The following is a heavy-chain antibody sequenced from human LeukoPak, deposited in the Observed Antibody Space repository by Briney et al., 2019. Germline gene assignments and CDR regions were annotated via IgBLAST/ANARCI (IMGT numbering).Heavy chain of an antibody. J-gene: IGHJ4*02. D-gene: IGHD4-23*01. CDR2: INQSGST. V-gene: IGHV4-34*01. CDR3: ARYGGNSGFDY. CDR1: GGSFSGYY. Sequence: SETLSLTCAVYGGSFSGYYWNWIRQPPGKGLEWIGEINQSGSTNYNPSLKSRVTISFDTSKNQFSLKLSSVTAADTAVYYCARYGGNSGFDYWGQGTLVTVSS.